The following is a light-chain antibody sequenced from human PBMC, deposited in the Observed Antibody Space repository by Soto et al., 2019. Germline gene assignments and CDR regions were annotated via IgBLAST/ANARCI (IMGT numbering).Light chain of an antibody. CDR3: STWDDSLNAQV. CDR1: SSNIGSRA. J-gene: IGLJ2*01. Sequence: QPVLTQPPSASGTPGQRVTISCSGSSSNIGSRAVNWYQQVPGTAPKLLMYGNDQRPSGVPDRFFGSKSGTSASLAISGLQSEDEADYYCSTWDDSLNAQVFGGGTQLTVL. V-gene: IGLV1-44*01. CDR2: GND.